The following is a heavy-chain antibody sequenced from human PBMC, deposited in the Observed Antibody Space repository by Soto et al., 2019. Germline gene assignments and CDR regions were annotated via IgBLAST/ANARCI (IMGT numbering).Heavy chain of an antibody. J-gene: IGHJ4*02. CDR2: ISPYTGKT. Sequence: QVLLVQSGSEVKKPGSSMKVSCQTSEYTFSDFALTWVRQVPDKGLEWLGWISPYTGKTNYAQRVHDRVALTTDTSTRTAYLELRSLTSDDTAVYYCARLGWELLSGRRYFDYWGQGTLVTVSS. CDR1: EYTFSDFA. D-gene: IGHD1-26*01. V-gene: IGHV1-18*04. CDR3: ARLGWELLSGRRYFDY.